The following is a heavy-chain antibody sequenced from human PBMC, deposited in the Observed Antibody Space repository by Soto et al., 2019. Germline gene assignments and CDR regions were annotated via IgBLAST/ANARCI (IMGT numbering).Heavy chain of an antibody. CDR1: GGTFSSYA. D-gene: IGHD6-6*01. J-gene: IGHJ6*02. CDR2: IIPIFGTA. V-gene: IGHV1-69*01. Sequence: QVQLVQSGAEVKKPGSSGKVSCKASGGTFSSYAISGVRQAPGQGLEWRGGIIPIFGTANYAQKFQGRVTITADESTSTAYMELSSLRSEDTAVYYCARARGLVLHYYYGMDVWGQGTTVTVSS. CDR3: ARARGLVLHYYYGMDV.